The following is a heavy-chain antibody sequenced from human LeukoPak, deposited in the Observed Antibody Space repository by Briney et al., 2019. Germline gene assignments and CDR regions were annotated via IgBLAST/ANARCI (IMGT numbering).Heavy chain of an antibody. CDR3: ARFRNANYYYYGMDV. CDR1: GGSFSGYY. J-gene: IGHJ6*02. Sequence: SETLSLTCAVYGGSFSGYYWSWIRQPPGRGLEWIGEINHSGSTNYNPSLKSRVTISVDTSKNQFSLKLSSVTAADTAVYYCARFRNANYYYYGMDVWGQGTTVTVSS. CDR2: INHSGST. D-gene: IGHD2-8*01. V-gene: IGHV4-34*01.